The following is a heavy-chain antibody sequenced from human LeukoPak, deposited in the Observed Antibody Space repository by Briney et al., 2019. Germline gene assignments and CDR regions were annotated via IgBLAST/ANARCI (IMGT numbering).Heavy chain of an antibody. CDR3: ARLPLAAPDAFDI. J-gene: IGHJ3*02. CDR2: IYYSGST. Sequence: SETLSLTCTVSGGSISSYYWSWIRQPPGKGLEWIGYIYYSGSTNYNPSLKSRVTISVDTSKNQFSLKLSSVTAADTAVYYCARLPLAAPDAFDIWGQGTMVTVSS. CDR1: GGSISSYY. V-gene: IGHV4-59*01. D-gene: IGHD6-13*01.